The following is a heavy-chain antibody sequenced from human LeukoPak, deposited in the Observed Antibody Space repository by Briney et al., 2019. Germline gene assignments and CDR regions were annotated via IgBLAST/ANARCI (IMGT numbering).Heavy chain of an antibody. J-gene: IGHJ4*02. V-gene: IGHV3-23*01. D-gene: IGHD5-12*01. CDR2: ISGSGSST. CDR1: GFTFSSYA. CDR3: AKDFSGYDTCDY. Sequence: PGGSLRLSCAASGFTFSSYAMGWVRQAPGKGLEWVSAISGSGSSTYYADSVKGRFTISRDNSKNTLYLQMNSLRAEDTAVYYCAKDFSGYDTCDYWGQGTLVTVSS.